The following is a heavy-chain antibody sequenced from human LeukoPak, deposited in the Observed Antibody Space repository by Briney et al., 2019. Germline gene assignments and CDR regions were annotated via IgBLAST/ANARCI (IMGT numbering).Heavy chain of an antibody. CDR1: GDSVSSNSAA. CDR2: TYYRPKWYN. D-gene: IGHD5-12*01. J-gene: IGHJ4*02. V-gene: IGHV6-1*01. Sequence: SQTLSLTCAISGDSVSSNSAALNWIRQSPSRGLEWLGRTYYRPKWYNDYAISVKSRLTINPDTSKNQFSLQLNSVPPEDTAVYYCARGSNSGYDYPFDYWGQGTLVTVSS. CDR3: ARGSNSGYDYPFDY.